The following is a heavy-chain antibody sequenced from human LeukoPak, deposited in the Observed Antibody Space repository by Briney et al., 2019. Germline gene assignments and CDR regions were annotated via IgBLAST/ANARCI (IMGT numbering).Heavy chain of an antibody. D-gene: IGHD3-10*01. CDR3: AKDAHYYGSGSYYFDY. CDR2: IRYDGSNK. CDR1: GFTFSSYG. Sequence: GGSLRLSCAASGFTFSSYGMHWVRQAPGKELEWVAFIRYDGSNKYYADSVKGRFTISRDNSKNTLYLQMNSLRAEDTAVYYCAKDAHYYGSGSYYFDYWGQGTLVTVSS. J-gene: IGHJ4*02. V-gene: IGHV3-30*02.